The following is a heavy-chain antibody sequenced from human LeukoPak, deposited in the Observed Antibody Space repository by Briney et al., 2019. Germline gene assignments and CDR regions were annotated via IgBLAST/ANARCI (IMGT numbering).Heavy chain of an antibody. CDR1: GGSISSYY. D-gene: IGHD4-17*01. CDR3: ASDDYGDLVNAFDI. V-gene: IGHV4-59*01. CDR2: ISYSGST. J-gene: IGHJ3*02. Sequence: SETLSLTCTVSGGSISSYYWSWIRQPPGKGLEWIGYISYSGSTNFNPSLKSRVTISVDTSKNQFSLKLSSVTAADTAVYYCASDDYGDLVNAFDIWGQGTMVTVSS.